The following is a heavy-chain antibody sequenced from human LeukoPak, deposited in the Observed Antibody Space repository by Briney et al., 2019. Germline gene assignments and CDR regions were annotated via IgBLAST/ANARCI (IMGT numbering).Heavy chain of an antibody. CDR3: AREYSSYRFSDAFDI. Sequence: SQTLSLTCTVSGASISSGSYYLSWIRQPAGKGLEWIGRFHTSGSTNYNPSLKSRVTISVDTSKNQFSLKLSSVTAADTAVYYCAREYSSYRFSDAFDIWGQGTMVTVSS. CDR2: FHTSGST. V-gene: IGHV4-61*02. J-gene: IGHJ3*02. D-gene: IGHD5-12*01. CDR1: GASISSGSYY.